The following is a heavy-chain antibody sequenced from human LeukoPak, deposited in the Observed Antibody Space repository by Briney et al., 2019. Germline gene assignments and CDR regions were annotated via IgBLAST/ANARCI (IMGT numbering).Heavy chain of an antibody. J-gene: IGHJ6*03. CDR2: IYTSGST. D-gene: IGHD3-16*01. V-gene: IGHV4-61*02. Sequence: SETLSLTCTVSGGSISSGSYYWSWIRQPAGKGLEWIGRIYTSGSTNYNPSFKSRVTISVNTSKNQFSLKLSSVTAADTAVYYCARDGSAWGYYYYMDVWGKGTTVTVSS. CDR3: ARDGSAWGYYYYMDV. CDR1: GGSISSGSYY.